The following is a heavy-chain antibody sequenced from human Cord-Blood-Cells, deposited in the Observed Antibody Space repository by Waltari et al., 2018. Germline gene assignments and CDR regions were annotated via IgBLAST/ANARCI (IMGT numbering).Heavy chain of an antibody. CDR1: GYTFTSYA. D-gene: IGHD2-2*01. CDR2: INAGNGNT. V-gene: IGHV1-3*01. Sequence: QVQLVQSGAEVKKPGASVKVSCKASGYTFTSYAMHWVRQAPGQRLEWVGWINAGNGNTKYSQKFQGRVTITRDTSASTAYMELSSLRSEDTAVYYCARGTTDCSSTSCYGWGLIAAAADVWGQGTTVTVSS. CDR3: ARGTTDCSSTSCYGWGLIAAAADV. J-gene: IGHJ6*02.